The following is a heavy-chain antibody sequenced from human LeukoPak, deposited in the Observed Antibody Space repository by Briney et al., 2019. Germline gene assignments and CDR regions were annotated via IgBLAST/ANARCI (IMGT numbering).Heavy chain of an antibody. CDR2: IYTSGST. Sequence: SETLSLTCTVSGGSISSDSYYWSWIRQPAGKGLEWIGRIYTSGSTNYNPPLKSRVTISVDTSKNQFSLKLSSVTAADTAVYYCARDSDISWFFTWGQGTLVTVSS. J-gene: IGHJ5*02. V-gene: IGHV4-61*02. CDR3: ARDSDISWFFT. CDR1: GGSISSDSYY.